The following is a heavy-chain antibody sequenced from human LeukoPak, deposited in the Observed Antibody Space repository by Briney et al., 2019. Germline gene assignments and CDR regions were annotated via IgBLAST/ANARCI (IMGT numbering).Heavy chain of an antibody. CDR2: ISGSGGST. V-gene: IGHV3-23*01. D-gene: IGHD1-7*01. CDR1: GFTFSSYA. Sequence: GGSLRLSCAASGFTFSSYAMSWVRQAPGKGLEWVSAISGSGGSTYYADSVKGRFTISRDNSKNTLYLQMNSLRAEDTAVYYCAKGVLRWNYSPALDYWGQGTLVTVSS. J-gene: IGHJ4*02. CDR3: AKGVLRWNYSPALDY.